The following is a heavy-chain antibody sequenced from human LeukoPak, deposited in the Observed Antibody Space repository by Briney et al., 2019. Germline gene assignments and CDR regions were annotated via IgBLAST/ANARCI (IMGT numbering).Heavy chain of an antibody. CDR2: MDDSGST. V-gene: IGHV4-59*08. J-gene: IGHJ4*02. D-gene: IGHD6-19*01. Sequence: SETLSLTCTVSDGSISSYYWSWIRQPPGKGLEWIGYMDDSGSTNYNPSLTSRVTISVDTSKNQLSLKLNSVTAADTAVYYCARHSSVSGWAFQYWGQGTPVTVSS. CDR3: ARHSSVSGWAFQY. CDR1: DGSISSYY.